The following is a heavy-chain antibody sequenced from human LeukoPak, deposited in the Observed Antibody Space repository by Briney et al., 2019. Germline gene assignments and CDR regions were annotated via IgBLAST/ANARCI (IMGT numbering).Heavy chain of an antibody. D-gene: IGHD3-3*01. CDR2: ISAYNGNT. Sequence: ASVKVSCKASGYTFTSYGISWVRQAPGQGLEWMGWISAYNGNTNYAQKLQGRVTMTTDTSTSTAYMELRSLRSDDTAVYYCARDIGPPPITISGVAYNNWFDPWGQGTLVTVSS. V-gene: IGHV1-18*01. CDR3: ARDIGPPPITISGVAYNNWFDP. CDR1: GYTFTSYG. J-gene: IGHJ5*02.